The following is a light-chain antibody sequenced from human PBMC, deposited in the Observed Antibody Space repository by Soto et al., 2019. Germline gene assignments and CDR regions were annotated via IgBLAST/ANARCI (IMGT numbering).Light chain of an antibody. V-gene: IGLV2-14*01. J-gene: IGLJ1*01. CDR2: GVS. CDR1: SSDVGNYNY. CDR3: SSYAGNNYV. Sequence: QSVLTQPASVSGSPVQSITISCTGTSSDVGNYNYVSWYQQHPGKAPKLMIYGVSNRPSGVSNRFSGSKSGDTASLTISGLQAEDEADYHCSSYAGNNYVVGTGTKVTVL.